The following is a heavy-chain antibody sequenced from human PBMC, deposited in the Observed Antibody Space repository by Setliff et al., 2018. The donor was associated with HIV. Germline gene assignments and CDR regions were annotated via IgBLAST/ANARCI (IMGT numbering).Heavy chain of an antibody. J-gene: IGHJ5*02. V-gene: IGHV4-39*01. Sequence: SETLSLTCTVSGVPTSASTYYWGRIRQPPGKGLDWIGYISYSGSTYYNPSLKSRVTISVDTSKSQFSLKLSSVTAADTAVYYCARQPNNNGEYSSGWYARNWFDPWGQGTLVTVSS. D-gene: IGHD6-19*01. CDR2: ISYSGST. CDR1: GVPTSASTYY. CDR3: ARQPNNNGEYSSGWYARNWFDP.